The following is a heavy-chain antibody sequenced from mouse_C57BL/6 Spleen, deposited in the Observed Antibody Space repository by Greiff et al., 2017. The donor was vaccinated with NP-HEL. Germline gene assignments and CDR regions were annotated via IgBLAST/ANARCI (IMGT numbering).Heavy chain of an antibody. D-gene: IGHD1-1*01. Sequence: EVQLQQSGPGLVKPSQSLSLTCSVTGYSITSGYYWNWIRQFPGNKLEWMGYISYDGSNNYNPSLKNRISITRDTSKNQFFLKLNSVTTEDTATYYCARDTSIYYDGSTWFAYWGQGTLVTVSA. CDR1: GYSITSGYY. CDR2: ISYDGSN. CDR3: ARDTSIYYDGSTWFAY. V-gene: IGHV3-6*01. J-gene: IGHJ3*01.